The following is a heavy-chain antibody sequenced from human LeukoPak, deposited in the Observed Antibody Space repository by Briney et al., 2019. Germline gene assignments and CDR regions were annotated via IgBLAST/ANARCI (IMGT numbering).Heavy chain of an antibody. J-gene: IGHJ6*04. V-gene: IGHV4-61*01. CDR1: GGSVSSGSYY. Sequence: SETLSLTCTVSGGSVSSGSYYWSWIRQPPGKGLEWIGYIYYSGSTNYNPSLKSRVTISVDTSKNQFSLKLSSVTAADTAVYYCASGFSGYAYYYYGMDVWGKGATVTVSS. CDR2: IYYSGST. CDR3: ASGFSGYAYYYYGMDV. D-gene: IGHD5-12*01.